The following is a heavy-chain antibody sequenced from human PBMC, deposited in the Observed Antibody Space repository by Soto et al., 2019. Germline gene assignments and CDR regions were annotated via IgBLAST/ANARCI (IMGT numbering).Heavy chain of an antibody. Sequence: ASVKVSCKASGYTFTSYGISCVRQAPGQGLEWMGWISAYNGNTNYAQKLQGRVTMTTDTSTSTAYMELRSLRSDDTAVYYCASGITGTKRDGAFDIWGQGTMVTVSS. V-gene: IGHV1-18*04. CDR2: ISAYNGNT. CDR1: GYTFTSYG. CDR3: ASGITGTKRDGAFDI. J-gene: IGHJ3*02. D-gene: IGHD1-7*01.